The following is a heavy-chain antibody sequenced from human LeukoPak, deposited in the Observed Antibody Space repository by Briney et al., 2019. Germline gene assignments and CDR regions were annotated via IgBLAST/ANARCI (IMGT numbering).Heavy chain of an antibody. Sequence: ASVKVSCKAFGGTFSSYAISWVRQAPGQGLEWMGIINPSGSKTYYAQKFQGRVTMTRDMSTSTVYMELSSLRSEDTAVYYCARDRSDAGEPDNWFDPWGQGTLVTVSS. J-gene: IGHJ5*02. D-gene: IGHD1-26*01. CDR2: INPSGSKT. V-gene: IGHV1-46*01. CDR1: GGTFSSYA. CDR3: ARDRSDAGEPDNWFDP.